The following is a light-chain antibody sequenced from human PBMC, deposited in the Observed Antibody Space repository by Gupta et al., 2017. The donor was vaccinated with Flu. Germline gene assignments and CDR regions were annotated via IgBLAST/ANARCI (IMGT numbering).Light chain of an antibody. Sequence: SYELTQPPSVSVSPGQTARITCSGDALPKQYAYWYQQKPGQAPVLVIYNDSERPSGIPERFSGSSSGTTATLTNSGVQAEDEADYYCQSADSSGTDLVFGGGTKLTVL. CDR1: ALPKQY. CDR2: NDS. J-gene: IGLJ2*01. CDR3: QSADSSGTDLV. V-gene: IGLV3-25*02.